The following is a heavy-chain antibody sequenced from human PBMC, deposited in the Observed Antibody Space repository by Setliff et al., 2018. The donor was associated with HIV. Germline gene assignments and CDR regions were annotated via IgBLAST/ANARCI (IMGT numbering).Heavy chain of an antibody. CDR2: INHSGIT. CDR1: GASFSGYY. V-gene: IGHV4-34*01. D-gene: IGHD2-2*01. J-gene: IGHJ4*02. CDR3: ARVRLRVPPSIFDY. Sequence: SETLSLTCAVYGASFSGYYWAWIRQSPGTGLEWIGEINHSGITNYNPTLKSRVTISIDTSKNQFSLRLNSVTAADTAVYYCARVRLRVPPSIFDYWGQGALVTVSS.